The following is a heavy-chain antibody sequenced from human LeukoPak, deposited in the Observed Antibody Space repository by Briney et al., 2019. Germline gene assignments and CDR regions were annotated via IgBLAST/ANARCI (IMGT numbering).Heavy chain of an antibody. D-gene: IGHD3-22*01. J-gene: IGHJ4*02. V-gene: IGHV3-21*01. CDR3: ARDRGVYYDSSGYNY. CDR2: ISSSSSYI. CDR1: GFTFSSYS. Sequence: GRSLRLSCAASGFTFSSYSMNWVRQAPGKGLEWVSSISSSSSYIYYADSVKGRFTISRDNAKNSLYLQMNSLRAEDTAVYYCARDRGVYYDSSGYNYWGQGTLVTVSS.